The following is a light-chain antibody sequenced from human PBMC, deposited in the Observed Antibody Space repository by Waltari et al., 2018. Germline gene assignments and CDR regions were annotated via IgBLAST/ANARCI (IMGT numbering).Light chain of an antibody. CDR3: MILHNNAVV. CDR1: SGLSVGTYK. J-gene: IGLJ3*02. CDR2: YRSDSTN. V-gene: IGLV5-45*01. Sequence: QAVLPQPASLSASPGASVSLPCTLRSGLSVGTYKIYWYQQRPGSPPQFLVKYRSDSTNERGSGVPSRFSGSRDTSANAGILLISGLQSEDEADYYCMILHNNAVVFGGGTRLTVL.